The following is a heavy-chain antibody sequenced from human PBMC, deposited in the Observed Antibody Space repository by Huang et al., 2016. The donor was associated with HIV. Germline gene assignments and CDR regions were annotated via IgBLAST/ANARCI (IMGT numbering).Heavy chain of an antibody. Sequence: VQLVESGGGVVQPGRSLSLACAASGFSFSTYGLHWVRQASGKGLEWVAVISYDGSNKYYAHSVKCRFTISRDTSENKVYLQMNSLRHEDTAVYYCAKDGADEEWDIDYWGQGTLVTVSS. CDR3: AKDGADEEWDIDY. CDR1: GFSFSTYG. J-gene: IGHJ4*02. V-gene: IGHV3-30*18. CDR2: ISYDGSNK. D-gene: IGHD1-26*01.